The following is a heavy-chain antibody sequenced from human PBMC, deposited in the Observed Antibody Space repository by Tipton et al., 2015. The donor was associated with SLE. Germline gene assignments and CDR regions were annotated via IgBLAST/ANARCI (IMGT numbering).Heavy chain of an antibody. J-gene: IGHJ4*02. CDR1: GGSISTSSYY. V-gene: IGHV4-39*07. D-gene: IGHD3-22*01. CDR3: ASSYDSSGYYDGGGY. Sequence: TLSLTCTVSGGSISTSSYYWGWIRQSPGKGLEWIGSILYGGNTYYNPSLKSRVTMSVDTSKNQFSLKLSSVTAADTAVYYCASSYDSSGYYDGGGYWGQGTLVTVSS. CDR2: ILYGGNT.